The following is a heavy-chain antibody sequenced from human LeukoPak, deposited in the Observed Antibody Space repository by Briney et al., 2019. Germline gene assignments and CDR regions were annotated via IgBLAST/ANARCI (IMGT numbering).Heavy chain of an antibody. D-gene: IGHD2-15*01. V-gene: IGHV3-48*03. CDR1: GFTFSSCE. CDR2: IGTSGLSK. Sequence: GGSLRLSCAASGFTFSSCEMNWVRQPPGKGLEWVSYIGTSGLSKYYADSVKGRFTISRDNAKNSLYLQMNSLRAEDTAVYSCARGADGVSSNSRGWFDPWGQGTLVTVSS. CDR3: ARGADGVSSNSRGWFDP. J-gene: IGHJ5*02.